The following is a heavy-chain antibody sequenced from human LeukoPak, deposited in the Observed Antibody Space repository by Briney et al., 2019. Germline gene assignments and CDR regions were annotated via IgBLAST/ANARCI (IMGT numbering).Heavy chain of an antibody. CDR3: ARSLYGDYGYFQH. Sequence: SQTLSLTCTVSGGSISSGDYYWSWIRQPPGKGLEWIGYIYYSGSTYYNPSLKSRVTTSVDTSKNQFSLKLSSVTAADTAVYYCARSLYGDYGYFQHWGQGTLVTVSS. V-gene: IGHV4-30-4*01. CDR1: GGSISSGDYY. CDR2: IYYSGST. D-gene: IGHD4-17*01. J-gene: IGHJ1*01.